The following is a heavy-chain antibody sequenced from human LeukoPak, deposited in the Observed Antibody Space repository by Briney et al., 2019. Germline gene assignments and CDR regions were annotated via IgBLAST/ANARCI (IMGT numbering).Heavy chain of an antibody. V-gene: IGHV1-69*04. J-gene: IGHJ4*02. D-gene: IGHD3-10*01. CDR2: IIPILGIA. CDR3: ARVPPSYDSGSFNFDY. CDR1: GGTFSSYA. Sequence: SVKVSCKASGGTFSSYAISWVRQAPGQGLEWMGRIIPILGIANYAQKFQGRVTITADKSTSTAYMELSSLRSEDTAVYYCARVPPSYDSGSFNFDYWGQGTLVTVSS.